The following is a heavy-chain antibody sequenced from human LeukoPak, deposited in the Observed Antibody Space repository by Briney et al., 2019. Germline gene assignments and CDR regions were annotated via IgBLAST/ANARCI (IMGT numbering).Heavy chain of an antibody. Sequence: GASVKVSCKASGYTFTGYYMHWVRQAPGQGLEWMGWINPNSGGTNYAQKFQGRVTMTRDTSISTAYMELSRLRSDDTAVYYCARGDILTGYYIDWFDPWGQGTLVTVSS. J-gene: IGHJ5*02. CDR2: INPNSGGT. D-gene: IGHD3-9*01. V-gene: IGHV1-2*02. CDR1: GYTFTGYY. CDR3: ARGDILTGYYIDWFDP.